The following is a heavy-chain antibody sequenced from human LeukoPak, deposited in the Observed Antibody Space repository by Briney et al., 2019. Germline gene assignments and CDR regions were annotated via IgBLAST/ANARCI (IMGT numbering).Heavy chain of an antibody. CDR1: GFTLSDDY. Sequence: PGGPLRLSCAASGFTLSDDYMSWLRQAPGNGLEWVSYISTTGGLIYYADSVKGRFTSSRDNAKSSLHLQMNSLRADDTAVYYCARMSTCSSTSCYVVYWGQGTLVTVSP. D-gene: IGHD2-2*01. V-gene: IGHV3-11*01. CDR2: ISTTGGLI. J-gene: IGHJ4*02. CDR3: ARMSTCSSTSCYVVY.